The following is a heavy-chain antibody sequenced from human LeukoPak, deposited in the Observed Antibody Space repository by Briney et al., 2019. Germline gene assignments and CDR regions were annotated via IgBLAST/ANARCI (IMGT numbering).Heavy chain of an antibody. CDR1: GGSISSYY. D-gene: IGHD4-17*01. CDR2: IYYSGST. Sequence: SETLSLTCTVSGGSISSYYWSWIRQPPGKGLEWIGYIYYSGSTNYNPSLKSRVTISGDTSKNQFSLKLSSVTAADTAVYYCARAGLTTVTLPFDYWGQGTLVTVSS. V-gene: IGHV4-59*01. J-gene: IGHJ4*02. CDR3: ARAGLTTVTLPFDY.